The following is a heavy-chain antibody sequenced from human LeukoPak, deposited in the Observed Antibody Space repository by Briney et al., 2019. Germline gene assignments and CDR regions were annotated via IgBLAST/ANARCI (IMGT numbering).Heavy chain of an antibody. CDR1: GFSFSSYG. J-gene: IGHJ4*02. CDR2: ITYDGSNK. Sequence: GGSLRLSCAASGFSFSSYGMHWVRQAPGEGLEWVAGITYDGSNKYYADSVKGRFTISRDNSKNTLYLQMNSLRAEDTAVYYCARALGYSGYDSGYYFDYWGQGTLVTVSS. D-gene: IGHD5-12*01. V-gene: IGHV3-30*03. CDR3: ARALGYSGYDSGYYFDY.